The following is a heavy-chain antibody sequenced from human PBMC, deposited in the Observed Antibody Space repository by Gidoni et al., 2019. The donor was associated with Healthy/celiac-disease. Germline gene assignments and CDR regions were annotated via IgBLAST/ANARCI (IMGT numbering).Heavy chain of an antibody. J-gene: IGHJ3*02. D-gene: IGHD3-22*01. CDR3: ARHRYYYDSPVPRDAFDI. CDR1: GGSISSSSYY. V-gene: IGHV4-39*01. CDR2: IYYSGST. Sequence: QLQLQESGPGLVKPSETLSLTCTVSGGSISSSSYYWGWIRQPPGKGLEWIGSIYYSGSTYYNPSLKSRVTISVDTSKNQFSLKLSSVTAADTAVYYCARHRYYYDSPVPRDAFDIWGQGTMVTVSS.